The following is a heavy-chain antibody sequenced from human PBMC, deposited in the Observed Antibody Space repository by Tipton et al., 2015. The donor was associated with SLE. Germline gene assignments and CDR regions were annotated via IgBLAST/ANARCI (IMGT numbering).Heavy chain of an antibody. J-gene: IGHJ4*02. Sequence: LRLSCTVSGGSISCYYWSWIRQPPGKGLEWIGYIYYSGSTNYNPSLKSRVTISVDTSKNQFSLKLSSVTAADTAVYYCASGLRWSGVDQGVIPPFDYWGQGTLVTVSS. CDR3: ASGLRWSGVDQGVIPPFDY. D-gene: IGHD3-10*01. CDR1: GGSISCYY. V-gene: IGHV4-59*01. CDR2: IYYSGST.